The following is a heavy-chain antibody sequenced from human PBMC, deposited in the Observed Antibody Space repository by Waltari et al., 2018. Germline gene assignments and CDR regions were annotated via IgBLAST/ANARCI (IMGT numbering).Heavy chain of an antibody. CDR1: GGLLRHTAYY. CDR2: IYYSGTT. CDR3: ARTSYYYYAMDV. V-gene: IGHV4-39*01. J-gene: IGHJ6*02. Sequence: QLQLQESGPGLVKPSETPSLTCRGPGGLLRHTAYYWGWNRQSPGEGLEWIGSIYYSGTTYYKSSLKSRVTISVDTSTNRFSRRLTSVTAADAAVYYCARTSYYYYAMDVWGQGTTVTVSS.